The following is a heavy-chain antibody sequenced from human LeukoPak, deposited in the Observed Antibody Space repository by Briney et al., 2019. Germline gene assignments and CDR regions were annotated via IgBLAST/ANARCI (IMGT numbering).Heavy chain of an antibody. Sequence: SVKVSCKASGFTFTSSAVQWVRQARGQRLEWIGWIVVGSGNTNYAQKFQERVTITRDMSTSTAYMELSSLRSEDTAVYYCAAPNPYCSGGSCYLDYWGQGTLVTVSS. J-gene: IGHJ4*02. CDR1: GFTFTSSA. V-gene: IGHV1-58*01. D-gene: IGHD2-15*01. CDR3: AAPNPYCSGGSCYLDY. CDR2: IVVGSGNT.